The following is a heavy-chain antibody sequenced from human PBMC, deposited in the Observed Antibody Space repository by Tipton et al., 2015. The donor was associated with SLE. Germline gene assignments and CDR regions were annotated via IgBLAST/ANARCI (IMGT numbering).Heavy chain of an antibody. J-gene: IGHJ2*01. D-gene: IGHD3-3*01. CDR2: IYYSGST. V-gene: IGHV4-39*07. CDR3: ARSGFLEWLPWYFDL. CDR1: GGSISSSSYY. Sequence: TLSLTCTVSGGSISSSSYYWGWIRQPPGKGLEWIGSIYYSGSTYYNPSLKSRVTISVDTSKNHFSLKLSSVTAADTAVYYCARSGFLEWLPWYFDLWGRGTLVTVSS.